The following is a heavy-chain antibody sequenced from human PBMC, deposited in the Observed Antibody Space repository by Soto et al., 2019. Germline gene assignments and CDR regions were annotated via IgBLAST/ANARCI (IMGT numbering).Heavy chain of an antibody. CDR2: IYYSGST. CDR1: GGSISSYY. Sequence: SETLSLTCTVSGGSISSYYWSWIRQPPGKGLEWIGYIYYSGSTNYNPSLKSRVTISVDTSKNQFSLKLSSVTAADTAVYYCARDVVTGSSSWYGFDYWGQGTLVTVSS. V-gene: IGHV4-59*01. D-gene: IGHD6-13*01. CDR3: ARDVVTGSSSWYGFDY. J-gene: IGHJ4*02.